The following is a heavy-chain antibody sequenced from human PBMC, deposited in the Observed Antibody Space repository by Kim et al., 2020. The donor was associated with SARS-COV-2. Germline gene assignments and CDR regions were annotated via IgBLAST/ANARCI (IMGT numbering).Heavy chain of an antibody. V-gene: IGHV4-39*01. CDR3: ARLNIKTYYYDSSGPNYFDY. J-gene: IGHJ4*02. D-gene: IGHD3-22*01. Sequence: RVTISVDTSKNQFSLKLSSVTAADTAVYYCARLNIKTYYYDSSGPNYFDYWGQGTLVTVSS.